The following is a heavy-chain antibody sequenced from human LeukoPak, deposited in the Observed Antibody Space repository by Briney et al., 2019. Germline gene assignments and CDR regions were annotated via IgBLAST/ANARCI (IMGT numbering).Heavy chain of an antibody. V-gene: IGHV4-31*03. J-gene: IGHJ4*02. CDR1: GGSINSGGYY. Sequence: SETLSLTCTVSGGSINSGGYYWSWIRQHPWKGLEWIGYIYYSGSTYYNPSLKSRVTISVDTSKNQFSLKLSSVTAADTALYYCATPLDYSDSSGHHQGGDWGQGTLVTVSS. CDR3: ATPLDYSDSSGHHQGGD. CDR2: IYYSGST. D-gene: IGHD3-22*01.